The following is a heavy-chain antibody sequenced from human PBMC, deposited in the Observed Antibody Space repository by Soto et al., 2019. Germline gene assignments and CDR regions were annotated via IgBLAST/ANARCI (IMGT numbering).Heavy chain of an antibody. CDR2: IIPIFGTA. J-gene: IGHJ6*02. V-gene: IGHV1-69*01. CDR3: ARMTTVTTSPGNYYGMDV. CDR1: GGTFSSYA. Sequence: QVQLVQSGAEVKKPGSSVKVSCKASGGTFSSYAISWVRQAPGQGLEWMGGIIPIFGTANYAQKFQGRVTITADESTSTAYMELSSLRSEDTAVYYCARMTTVTTSPGNYYGMDVWGQGTTVTVSS. D-gene: IGHD4-17*01.